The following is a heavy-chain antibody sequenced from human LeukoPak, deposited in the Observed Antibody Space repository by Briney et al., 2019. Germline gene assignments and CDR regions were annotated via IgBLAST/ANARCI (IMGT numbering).Heavy chain of an antibody. CDR3: ASSSGYKGDAFDV. V-gene: IGHV4-61*02. Sequence: PSQTLSLTCTVSGGSISSGSYFWSWIRQPAGKGLEWIGRINTSGSTNYNPSLKSRVTISVDTSKNQFSLKLSSVTAADTAVYYCASSSGYKGDAFDVWGQGTMVTVSS. CDR2: INTSGST. J-gene: IGHJ3*01. D-gene: IGHD3-22*01. CDR1: GGSISSGSYF.